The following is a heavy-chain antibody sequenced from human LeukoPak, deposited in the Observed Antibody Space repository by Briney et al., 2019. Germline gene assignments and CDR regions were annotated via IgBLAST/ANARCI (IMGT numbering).Heavy chain of an antibody. CDR3: ARDLRGARDC. J-gene: IGHJ4*02. V-gene: IGHV3-7*01. Sequence: GGSLRLSCAASGFIFSNYWMTWVRQAPGKGLEWVANIKDDGREKHYVDSVQGRFTISRDNAKNSVYLQMNSLRAEDTSVYYCARDLRGARDCWGQGTLVTVFS. D-gene: IGHD1-26*01. CDR2: IKDDGREK. CDR1: GFIFSNYW.